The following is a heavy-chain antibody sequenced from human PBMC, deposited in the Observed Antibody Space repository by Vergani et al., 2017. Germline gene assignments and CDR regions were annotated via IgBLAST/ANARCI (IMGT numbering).Heavy chain of an antibody. CDR1: GYSFTSYW. Sequence: EVQLVQSGAEAKKPGESLKISCKGSGYSFTSYWIGWVRQMPGKGLEWMGIIYPGDSDTRYSPSFQGQVTISADKSISTAYLQWSSLKASDTAMYYCARLGEEYSYDFYYYMDVWGKGTTVTVSS. D-gene: IGHD5-18*01. V-gene: IGHV5-51*01. CDR3: ARLGEEYSYDFYYYMDV. J-gene: IGHJ6*03. CDR2: IYPGDSDT.